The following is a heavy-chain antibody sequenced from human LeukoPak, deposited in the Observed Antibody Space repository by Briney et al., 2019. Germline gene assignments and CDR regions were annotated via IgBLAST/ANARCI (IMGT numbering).Heavy chain of an antibody. Sequence: PGESLKISCKGSGYSFTNYWIGWVRQMPGKGLEWMGIIYPGDSDTRYRPSFQGQVTISADKSISTAYLQWSSLKASDTAMYYCARQAYCGGDCSQPFDYWGQGTLVTVSS. V-gene: IGHV5-51*01. CDR3: ARQAYCGGDCSQPFDY. J-gene: IGHJ4*02. D-gene: IGHD2-21*02. CDR1: GYSFTNYW. CDR2: IYPGDSDT.